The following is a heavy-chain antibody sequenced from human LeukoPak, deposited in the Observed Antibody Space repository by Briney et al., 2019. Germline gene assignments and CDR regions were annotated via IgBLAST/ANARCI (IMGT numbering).Heavy chain of an antibody. Sequence: SVKVSCKASGGTFSSYAISWVRQAPGQGLEWMGGIIPIFGTANYAQKFQGRVTITTDESTSTAYMELSSLRAEDTAVYYCAKNRGGSYYSGSDHWGQGTLVTVSS. CDR1: GGTFSSYA. J-gene: IGHJ4*02. V-gene: IGHV1-69*05. D-gene: IGHD1-26*01. CDR3: AKNRGGSYYSGSDH. CDR2: IIPIFGTA.